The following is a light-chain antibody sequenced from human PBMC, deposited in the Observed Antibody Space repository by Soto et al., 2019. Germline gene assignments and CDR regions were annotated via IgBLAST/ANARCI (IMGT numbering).Light chain of an antibody. CDR2: GAS. V-gene: IGKV3-20*01. J-gene: IGKJ1*01. Sequence: EVVLTQSPATLSLSPWERATLSCRASENVRTFVDWYQQKPGQAPRLLIYGASNRATGIPARFSGSGSGTDFTLTISRLEPEDFAVYCCQQYGSSPRTFGQGTKVDIK. CDR1: ENVRTF. CDR3: QQYGSSPRT.